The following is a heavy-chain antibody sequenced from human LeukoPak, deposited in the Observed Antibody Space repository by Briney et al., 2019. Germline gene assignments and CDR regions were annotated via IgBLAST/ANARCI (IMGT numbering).Heavy chain of an antibody. CDR2: ISTSSSSK. Sequence: GGSLRLSCAVSGFTFSSYRMSWVRQAPGKGLEWVSSISTSSSSKYYADSVKGRFTISRDNAKNSLDLQMNSLRAEDTAVYYCAREMRSYDSSGYYSFDYWGQGTLVTVSA. J-gene: IGHJ4*02. V-gene: IGHV3-21*01. CDR3: AREMRSYDSSGYYSFDY. CDR1: GFTFSSYR. D-gene: IGHD3-22*01.